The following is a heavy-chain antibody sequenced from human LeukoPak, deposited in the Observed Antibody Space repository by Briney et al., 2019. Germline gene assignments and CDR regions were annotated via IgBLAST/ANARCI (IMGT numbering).Heavy chain of an antibody. CDR1: GFTFSSYS. J-gene: IGHJ4*02. CDR2: ISSSSSYI. Sequence: PGGSLRLSCAASGFTFSSYSMNWVRQAPGKGLEWVSSISSSSSYIYYADSVKGRFTISRDNAKNSLYLQMNSLRAEDTAVYYCASFEGSSGCYDYWGQGTLVTVSS. V-gene: IGHV3-21*01. CDR3: ASFEGSSGCYDY. D-gene: IGHD6-19*01.